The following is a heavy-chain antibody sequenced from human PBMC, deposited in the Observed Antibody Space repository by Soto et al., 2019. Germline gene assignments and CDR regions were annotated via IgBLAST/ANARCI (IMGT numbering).Heavy chain of an antibody. D-gene: IGHD6-19*01. CDR1: GFTFHENA. J-gene: IGHJ4*02. Sequence: EVQLVESGGGLVQPGRSLRLSCAASGFTFHENAMHWVRQAPGKGLEWVSGISWSSANTGYADSVKGRFTISRDNAKNSLYLQMNSLRAEDTALYYCAKAPRSNSGWPYFDYWGQGTLVTVSS. CDR2: ISWSSANT. CDR3: AKAPRSNSGWPYFDY. V-gene: IGHV3-9*01.